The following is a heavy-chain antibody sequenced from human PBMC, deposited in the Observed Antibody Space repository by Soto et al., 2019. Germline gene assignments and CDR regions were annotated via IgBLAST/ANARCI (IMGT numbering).Heavy chain of an antibody. Sequence: PSETLSLTCTVSGGSISSYYWSWIRQPPGKGLEWIGYIYYSGSTNYNPSLKSRVTIPVDTSKNQFSLKLSSVTAADTAVYYCAWPRSLYSSSWYYYYYYGMDVWGQGTTVTVSS. CDR2: IYYSGST. CDR1: GGSISSYY. V-gene: IGHV4-59*01. CDR3: AWPRSLYSSSWYYYYYYGMDV. D-gene: IGHD6-13*01. J-gene: IGHJ6*02.